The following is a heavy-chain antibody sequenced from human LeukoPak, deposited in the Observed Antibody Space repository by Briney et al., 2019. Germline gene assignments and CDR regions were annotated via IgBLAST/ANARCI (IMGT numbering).Heavy chain of an antibody. D-gene: IGHD6-6*01. V-gene: IGHV4-34*01. CDR1: GGSISGYY. CDR2: INHSGST. J-gene: IGHJ5*02. CDR3: ARARRYSSSSGWFDP. Sequence: PSETLSLTCTVSGGSISGYYWSWIRQPPGKGLEWIGEINHSGSTNYNPSLKSRVTISVDTSKNQFSLKLSSVTAADTAVYYCARARRYSSSSGWFDPWGQGTLVTVSS.